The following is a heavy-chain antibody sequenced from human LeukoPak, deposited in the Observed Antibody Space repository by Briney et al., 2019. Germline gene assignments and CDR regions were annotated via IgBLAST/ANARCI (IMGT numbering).Heavy chain of an antibody. J-gene: IGHJ4*02. V-gene: IGHV3-74*03. D-gene: IGHD5-24*01. CDR2: LNPDGGGT. CDR1: GFTFSSHW. Sequence: QPGGSLRLSCAASGFTFSSHWMHWVRQDPGKGLVWVSRLNPDGGGTTYADSVKGRFTISRDNAKSALYLQMNSLQAEDTALYYCARGRFRDGYNSDYWGQGTLVTVSS. CDR3: ARGRFRDGYNSDY.